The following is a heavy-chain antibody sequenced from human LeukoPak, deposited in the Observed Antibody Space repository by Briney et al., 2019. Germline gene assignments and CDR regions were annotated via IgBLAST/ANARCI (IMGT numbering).Heavy chain of an antibody. Sequence: SETLSLPCDLYGGCFNGYYWSWLRQPAGNGMEWMGEINISGSHNDNPSLRSRVTISVDTSKNQFSWKVSSVTAADTAVYYCEGDLGFLTLDYWGQGTLVTVSS. CDR2: INISGSH. CDR1: GGCFNGYY. CDR3: EGDLGFLTLDY. J-gene: IGHJ4*02. V-gene: IGHV4-34*01. D-gene: IGHD2/OR15-2a*01.